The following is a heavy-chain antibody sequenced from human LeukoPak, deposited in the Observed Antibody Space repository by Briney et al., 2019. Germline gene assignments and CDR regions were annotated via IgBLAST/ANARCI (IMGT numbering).Heavy chain of an antibody. J-gene: IGHJ3*02. CDR2: IHYSGRT. CDR1: GGSISSGDYY. Sequence: SETLSLTCTVSGGSISSGDYYWSWIRQPPGKGLEWIGYIHYSGRTYYNPSLKSRVPISVDTSKNQFSLKLSSVTAADTAVYFCARVRSDGSGTIWGQGTMVSVSS. D-gene: IGHD3-10*01. CDR3: ARVRSDGSGTI. V-gene: IGHV4-30-4*08.